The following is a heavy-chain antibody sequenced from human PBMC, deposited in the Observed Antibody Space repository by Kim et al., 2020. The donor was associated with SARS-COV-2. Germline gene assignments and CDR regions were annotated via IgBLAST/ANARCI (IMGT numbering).Heavy chain of an antibody. J-gene: IGHJ4*02. V-gene: IGHV6-1*01. D-gene: IGHD5-12*01. CDR2: YS. CDR3: VRYSGWYYFDY. Sequence: YSDYAVSVKSRIIINPDTSKNQFSLQLTSVTPEDTALYYCVRYSGWYYFDYWGQGTLVIVSS.